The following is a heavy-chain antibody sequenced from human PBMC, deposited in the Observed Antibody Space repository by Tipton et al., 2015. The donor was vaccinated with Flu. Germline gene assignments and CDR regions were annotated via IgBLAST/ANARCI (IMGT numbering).Heavy chain of an antibody. D-gene: IGHD2/OR15-2a*01. CDR1: GGSISSGSYY. CDR3: ARHTNKSNWFDP. J-gene: IGHJ5*02. V-gene: IGHV4-61*02. CDR2: IYTSGST. Sequence: TLSLTCTVSGGSISSGSYYWSWIRQPAGKGLEWIGRIYTSGSTNYNPSLKSRVTISVDTSKNQFSLKLSSVTAADTAVYYCARHTNKSNWFDPWGQGTLVTVSP.